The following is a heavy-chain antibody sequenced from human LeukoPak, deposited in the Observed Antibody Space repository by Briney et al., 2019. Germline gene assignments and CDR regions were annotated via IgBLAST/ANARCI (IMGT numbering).Heavy chain of an antibody. CDR3: ARGRYSINWWDY. CDR2: IKENGSEK. J-gene: IGHJ4*02. D-gene: IGHD6-13*01. CDR1: GFTFTSYW. Sequence: GGSLRLSCAASGFTFTSYWMTWVRQAPGKGLEWVANIKENGSEKYYVDSVKGRFTVSRDNAKKSLYLQMNSLRADDTAVYYCARGRYSINWWDYWGQGTLVTVST. V-gene: IGHV3-7*01.